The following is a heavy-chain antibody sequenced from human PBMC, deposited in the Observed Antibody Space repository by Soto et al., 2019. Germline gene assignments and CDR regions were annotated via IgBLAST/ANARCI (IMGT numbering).Heavy chain of an antibody. CDR2: ISAYNGNT. V-gene: IGHV1-18*04. CDR1: GYTFTSYG. D-gene: IGHD2-2*01. Sequence: ASVKVSCKASGYTFTSYGISWVRQAPGQGLEWMGWISAYNGNTNYAQKLQGRVTMTTDTSTSTAYMELRSLRSDDTAVYYCARAKGTCSSTSCYPYYYYGMDVWGQGTTVTVS. CDR3: ARAKGTCSSTSCYPYYYYGMDV. J-gene: IGHJ6*02.